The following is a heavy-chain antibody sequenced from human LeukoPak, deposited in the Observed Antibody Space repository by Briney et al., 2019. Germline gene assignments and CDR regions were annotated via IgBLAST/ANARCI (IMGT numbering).Heavy chain of an antibody. CDR3: ARAVPAAPFGMDV. J-gene: IGHJ6*02. CDR2: IIPILGIA. D-gene: IGHD2-2*01. Sequence: ASVKVSCKASGGTFSSYAISWVRQAPGQGLEWMGRIIPILGIANYAQKFQGRVTITADKSTSTAYMELSSLRSEDTAVYYCARAVPAAPFGMDVWGQGTTVTVSS. V-gene: IGHV1-69*04. CDR1: GGTFSSYA.